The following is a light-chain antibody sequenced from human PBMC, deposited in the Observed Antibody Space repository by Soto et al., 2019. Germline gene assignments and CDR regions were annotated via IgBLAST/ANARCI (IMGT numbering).Light chain of an antibody. V-gene: IGLV2-8*01. CDR2: EVS. CDR1: SSDVGGYNY. CDR3: ASYTGSDTVV. Sequence: QSALTQPPSASGSPGQSVTISCTGTSSDVGGYNYVSWYQQHPGKAPKLMIYEVSKRPSGVPDRLSGSKSGNTASLTVSGLQVEDEADYYCASYTGSDTVVFGGGTTLTVL. J-gene: IGLJ2*01.